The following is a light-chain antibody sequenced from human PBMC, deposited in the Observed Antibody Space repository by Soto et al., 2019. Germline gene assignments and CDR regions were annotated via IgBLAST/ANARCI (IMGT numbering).Light chain of an antibody. CDR1: QSVGSY. V-gene: IGKV3-11*01. Sequence: EIVLTQSPATLSLSPGERATLSCMASQSVGSYLAWYQHKPGQAPRLLIYDASNRATGTPVRFSGSGSGTDFTLTISSLEPEYSAIYFCQQRNNWPMYTFGQGTKLEIK. J-gene: IGKJ2*01. CDR3: QQRNNWPMYT. CDR2: DAS.